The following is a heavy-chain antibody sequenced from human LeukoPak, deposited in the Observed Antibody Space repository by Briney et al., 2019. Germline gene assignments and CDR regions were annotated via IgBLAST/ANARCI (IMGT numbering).Heavy chain of an antibody. V-gene: IGHV2-5*02. D-gene: IGHD6-19*01. CDR3: ARIRPDSSGWNDAFDI. CDR1: GFSLSTSGVG. CDR2: IYWDDDK. J-gene: IGHJ3*02. Sequence: SGPTLVNPTQTLTLTCTFSGFSLSTSGVGVGWIRQPPGKALEWLALIYWDDDKRYSPSLKSRLTITKDTSKNQVVLTMTNMDPVDTATYYCARIRPDSSGWNDAFDIWGQGTMVTVSS.